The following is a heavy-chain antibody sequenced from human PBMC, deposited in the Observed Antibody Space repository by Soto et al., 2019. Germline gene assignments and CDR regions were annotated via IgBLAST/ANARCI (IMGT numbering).Heavy chain of an antibody. D-gene: IGHD2-15*01. CDR1: GDSISGHY. J-gene: IGHJ4*02. Sequence: SETLSLTCTVSGDSISGHYWSWIRQPPGKGLQWIGYIYYTGNINYNPSLKGRVTMSVDTSKNQFSLQVSSVTAADTAVYFCAKYRRTDAEGYTFDYWGQGALVTVSS. V-gene: IGHV4-59*11. CDR2: IYYTGNI. CDR3: AKYRRTDAEGYTFDY.